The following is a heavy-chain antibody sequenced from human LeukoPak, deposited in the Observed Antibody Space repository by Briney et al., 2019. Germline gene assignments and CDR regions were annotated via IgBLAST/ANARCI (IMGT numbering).Heavy chain of an antibody. V-gene: IGHV3-7*01. CDR3: ASWGAGGNS. J-gene: IGHJ4*02. CDR1: GFTLSTYW. CDR2: INPDGGGK. D-gene: IGHD3-16*01. Sequence: GGSLRLSCEASGFTLSTYWMNWVRQVPGKGLDWVANINPDGGGKRYVDSVKGRFTIARDNADNSLSLQMNSLRAEDTAVYCCASWGAGGNSWGQGTLVTVSS.